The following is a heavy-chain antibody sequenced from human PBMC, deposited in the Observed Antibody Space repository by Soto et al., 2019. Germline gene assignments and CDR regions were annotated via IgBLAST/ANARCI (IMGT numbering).Heavy chain of an antibody. CDR2: ISAYNGNT. CDR1: GYTFTSYG. J-gene: IGHJ4*02. Sequence: VQLVQSGAEVKKPGASVKVSCKASGYTFTSYGISWVRQAPGQGLEWMGWISAYNGNTNYAQKLQGRVHMTTDTSTSTAYMELRSLRSDDTAVYYGARDPRYSGYPKAVQYDYWGQGTLVTVSS. CDR3: ARDPRYSGYPKAVQYDY. V-gene: IGHV1-18*01. D-gene: IGHD5-12*01.